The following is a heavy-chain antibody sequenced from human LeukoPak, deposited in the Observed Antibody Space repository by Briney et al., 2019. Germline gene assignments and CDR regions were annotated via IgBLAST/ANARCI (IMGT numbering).Heavy chain of an antibody. J-gene: IGHJ6*02. CDR1: GGSIRSYY. V-gene: IGHV4-59*01. D-gene: IGHD3-9*01. Sequence: SETLSLTCTVSGGSIRSYYWSWIRQPPGKGLEWIGYIYYRGSTNYNPSLKSRVTISVDTSKNQFSLKLSSVTAADTAVYYCARTGPHYYYGMDVWGQGTTVTVSS. CDR2: IYYRGST. CDR3: ARTGPHYYYGMDV.